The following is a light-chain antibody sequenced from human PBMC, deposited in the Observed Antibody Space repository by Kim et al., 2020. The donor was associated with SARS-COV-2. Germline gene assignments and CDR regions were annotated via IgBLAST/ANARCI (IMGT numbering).Light chain of an antibody. V-gene: IGKV3-15*01. CDR3: QQYNNWPLT. CDR1: QSISSS. J-gene: IGKJ4*01. Sequence: SVSPGERATLSCRASQSISSSLAWYQQKPGQTPSLLIYDSSTRATGVPARFSGSRSGTEFTLTISGLQSEDFAVYYCQQYNNWPLTFGGGTKLEI. CDR2: DSS.